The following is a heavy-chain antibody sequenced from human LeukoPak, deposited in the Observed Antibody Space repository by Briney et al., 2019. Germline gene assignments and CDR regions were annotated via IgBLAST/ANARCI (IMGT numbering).Heavy chain of an antibody. V-gene: IGHV3-23*01. CDR2: ISGSGGST. J-gene: IGHJ4*02. D-gene: IGHD2-15*01. CDR1: GFTFSSYA. Sequence: TGGSLRLSCAASGFTFSSYAMSWVRQAPGKGLEWVSAISGSGGSTYYADSVKGRFTFSRDNSKNTLYLQMNSLRAEDSALYYCAKGRGGSCYSGFDYWGQGTLVTVSS. CDR3: AKGRGGSCYSGFDY.